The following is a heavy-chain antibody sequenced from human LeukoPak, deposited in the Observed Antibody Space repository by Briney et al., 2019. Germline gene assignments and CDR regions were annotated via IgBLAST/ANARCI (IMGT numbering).Heavy chain of an antibody. D-gene: IGHD2-2*01. J-gene: IGHJ6*02. CDR2: INPDSGDT. CDR3: VGYCSSRSCSRMDV. V-gene: IGHV1-2*02. CDR1: GYTFTDYY. Sequence: GASVKVSCKASGYTFTDYYIHWVRQAPGQGLEWMGWINPDSGDTNYAQKFQGRVTMTRDTSISTAYMELSSLRSDDTAVYYCVGYCSSRSCSRMDVWGQGTTVTVSS.